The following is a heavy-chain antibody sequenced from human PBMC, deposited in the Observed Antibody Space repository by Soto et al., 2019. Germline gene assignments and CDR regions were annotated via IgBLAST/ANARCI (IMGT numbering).Heavy chain of an antibody. CDR2: IYQSGST. J-gene: IGHJ5*02. V-gene: IGHV4-30-2*01. CDR1: GAPITSGAYS. Sequence: QLQLRESGSGLVKPSQTLSLTCTVSGAPITSGAYSWSWIRQPPGKGLEWIGFIYQSGSTHYNPSLKSRVTISVDRSKTHFSLQLTSLTAADTAVYYCARDMSGCSSSGCYLSGWFDPWGPGTLVTVSS. CDR3: ARDMSGCSSSGCYLSGWFDP. D-gene: IGHD3-22*01.